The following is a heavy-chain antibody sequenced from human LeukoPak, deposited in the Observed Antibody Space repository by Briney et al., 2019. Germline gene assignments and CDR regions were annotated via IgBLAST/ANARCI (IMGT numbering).Heavy chain of an antibody. D-gene: IGHD1-26*01. V-gene: IGHV1-18*01. Sequence: ASVKVSCKASGYIFTNYGINWVRQAPGQGLEWMGWISAYNGNTKYTQKLQDRVTMTTDTSTSTAYMELNTLRSDDTAVYFCARAGYSRFVDDLDYWGQGTLVTVSS. J-gene: IGHJ4*02. CDR1: GYIFTNYG. CDR2: ISAYNGNT. CDR3: ARAGYSRFVDDLDY.